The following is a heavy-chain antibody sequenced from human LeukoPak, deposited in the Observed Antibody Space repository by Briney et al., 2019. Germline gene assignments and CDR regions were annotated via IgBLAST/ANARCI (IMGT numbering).Heavy chain of an antibody. Sequence: AASVKVSCKASGYTFINYAVHWVRRAPGQRLEWMGWINAGNGNTKYSQKFQGRVTITRDTSASTAYMELSSLRSEDTAVYYCAGRDGYNFLRAFDIWGQGTMVTVSS. CDR2: INAGNGNT. J-gene: IGHJ3*02. CDR3: AGRDGYNFLRAFDI. CDR1: GYTFINYA. V-gene: IGHV1-3*01. D-gene: IGHD5-24*01.